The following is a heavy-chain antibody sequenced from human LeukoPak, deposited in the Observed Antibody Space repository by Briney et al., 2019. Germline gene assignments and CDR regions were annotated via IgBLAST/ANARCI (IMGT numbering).Heavy chain of an antibody. Sequence: ASVKVSCKASGYTFSSYGINWVRQAPGQGLEWMGWISVINNGNARYAQKFQGRLTMTTDTSTTTAYMELRSLGSDDTAVYYCSREFPFCGADCFSGVFDIWGQGTMVTVS. CDR3: SREFPFCGADCFSGVFDI. CDR1: GYTFSSYG. V-gene: IGHV1-18*01. D-gene: IGHD2-21*02. CDR2: ISVINNGNA. J-gene: IGHJ3*02.